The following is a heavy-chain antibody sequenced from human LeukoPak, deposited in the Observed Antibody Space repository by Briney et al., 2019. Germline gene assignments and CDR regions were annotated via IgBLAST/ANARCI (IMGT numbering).Heavy chain of an antibody. CDR1: GGSISSYY. CDR3: ARLHDSSGYYQGKYYFDY. CDR2: IYTSGST. J-gene: IGHJ4*02. D-gene: IGHD3-22*01. Sequence: PSETLFLTCTVSGGSISSYYWSWIRQPPGKGLEWIGYIYTSGSTNYNPSLKSRVTISVDTSKNQFSLKLSSVTAADTAVYYCARLHDSSGYYQGKYYFDYWGQGTLVTVSS. V-gene: IGHV4-4*09.